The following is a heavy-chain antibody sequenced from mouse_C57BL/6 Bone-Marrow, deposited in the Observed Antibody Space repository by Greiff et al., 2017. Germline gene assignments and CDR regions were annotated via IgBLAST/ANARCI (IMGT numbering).Heavy chain of an antibody. D-gene: IGHD1-1*01. CDR2: IWGGGST. Sequence: VKLVESGPGLVAPSQSLSITCTVSGFSLTSYGVDWVRQPPGKGLEWLGVIWGGGSTNYNSALMSRLSISKDNSKSQVFLKMNSLQTDDTAMYYCAKRVPRGYGSSGWYFDVWGTGTTVTVSS. V-gene: IGHV2-9*01. J-gene: IGHJ1*03. CDR1: GFSLTSYG. CDR3: AKRVPRGYGSSGWYFDV.